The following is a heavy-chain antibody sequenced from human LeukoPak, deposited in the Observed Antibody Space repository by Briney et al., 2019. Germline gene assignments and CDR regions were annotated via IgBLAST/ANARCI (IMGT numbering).Heavy chain of an antibody. Sequence: ASVKVSCKASGYTFTGYYMHWVRQAPGQGLEWMGWINPNSGGTNYAQKFQGRVTMTRDTSISTAYMELSRLRSDDTAVYYCARDLAPRGSGDYWGQGTLVTVSS. CDR2: INPNSGGT. J-gene: IGHJ4*02. CDR3: ARDLAPRGSGDY. D-gene: IGHD1-26*01. CDR1: GYTFTGYY. V-gene: IGHV1-2*02.